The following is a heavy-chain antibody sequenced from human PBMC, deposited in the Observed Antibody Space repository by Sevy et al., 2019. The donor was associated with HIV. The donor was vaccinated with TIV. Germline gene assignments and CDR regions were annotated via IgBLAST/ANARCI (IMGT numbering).Heavy chain of an antibody. Sequence: GGSLRLSCAASGFTFDEYAIHWVRQAPGKGLEWVSGIIWNSGIIDYGDSVKGGFTISRDNTKNSLYLQMNSLRTEDTALYYCAKGAGQWLGDAFDTWGQGTMVTVSS. CDR2: IIWNSGII. D-gene: IGHD6-19*01. CDR1: GFTFDEYA. CDR3: AKGAGQWLGDAFDT. V-gene: IGHV3-9*01. J-gene: IGHJ3*02.